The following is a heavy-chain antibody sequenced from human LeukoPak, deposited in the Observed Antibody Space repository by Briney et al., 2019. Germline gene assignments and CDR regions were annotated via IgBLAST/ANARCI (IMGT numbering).Heavy chain of an antibody. D-gene: IGHD4-17*01. V-gene: IGHV3-21*01. CDR2: ISSSSSYI. CDR1: GFTFSSYS. Sequence: VGSLRLSCAASGFTFSSYSMNWVRQAPGKGLEWVSSISSSSSYIYYADSVKGRFTISRDNAKNSLYLQMNSLRAEDTAVYYCARDRWSEEMDYGADDAFDIRGQGTMVTVSS. J-gene: IGHJ3*02. CDR3: ARDRWSEEMDYGADDAFDI.